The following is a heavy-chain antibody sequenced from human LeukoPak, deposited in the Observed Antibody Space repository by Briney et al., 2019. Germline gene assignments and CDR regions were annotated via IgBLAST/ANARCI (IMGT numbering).Heavy chain of an antibody. CDR3: ARHVWEPSIYYFDY. V-gene: IGHV5-51*01. Sequence: IYPGDSDTRYSPSFQGQVTISADKSISTAYLQWSSLKASDTAMYYCARHVWEPSIYYFDYWGQGTLVTVSS. J-gene: IGHJ4*02. CDR2: IYPGDSDT. D-gene: IGHD1-26*01.